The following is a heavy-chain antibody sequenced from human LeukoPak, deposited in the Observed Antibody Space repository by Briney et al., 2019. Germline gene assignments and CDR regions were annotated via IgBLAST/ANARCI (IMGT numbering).Heavy chain of an antibody. CDR1: GFTFSSYS. J-gene: IGHJ4*02. CDR3: ARGAYYDSSGYSLYYFDY. D-gene: IGHD3-22*01. CDR2: ISSSSYI. V-gene: IGHV3-21*01. Sequence: PGGSLRLSCAASGFTFSSYSMNWVRQAPGKGLEWVSSISSSSYIYYADSVKGRFTISRDNAKNSLYLQMNSLRAEDTAVYYCARGAYYDSSGYSLYYFDYWGQGTLVTVSS.